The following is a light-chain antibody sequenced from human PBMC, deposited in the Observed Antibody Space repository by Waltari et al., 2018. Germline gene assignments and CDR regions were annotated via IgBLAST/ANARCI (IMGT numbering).Light chain of an antibody. CDR1: QSVRSF. CDR3: QQRINWPLT. Sequence: EIVLTHSPATLSLSPGERAPLPCRASQSVRSFLDWYQQKPGQAPRLLNHDASNRATGIPVRFSGSGSGTDFTLTISSLEPEDFAVYYCQQRINWPLTFGGGTKVEIK. CDR2: DAS. V-gene: IGKV3-11*01. J-gene: IGKJ4*01.